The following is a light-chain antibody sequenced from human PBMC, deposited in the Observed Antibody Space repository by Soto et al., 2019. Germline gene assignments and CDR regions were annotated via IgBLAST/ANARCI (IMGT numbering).Light chain of an antibody. Sequence: QSALTQPASVSGSPGQPITISCTGTSIDVGSYNLVSWYQQHPGKAPKLMIYEGSKRPSGVSNRFSGSKSGNTASLTISGLQAEDDADYYCCSYAGSSTYVFGTGTKLTVL. CDR3: CSYAGSSTYV. V-gene: IGLV2-23*01. CDR1: SIDVGSYNL. CDR2: EGS. J-gene: IGLJ1*01.